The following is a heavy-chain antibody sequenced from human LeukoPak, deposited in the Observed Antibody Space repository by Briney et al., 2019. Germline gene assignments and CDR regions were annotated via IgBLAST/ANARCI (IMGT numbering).Heavy chain of an antibody. J-gene: IGHJ6*03. D-gene: IGHD3-3*01. V-gene: IGHV1-46*01. Sequence: ASVKVSCKASGYTFTTYYMHWARQAPGQGLEWMGIINPSGGSTRYAQKFQGRVTMTEDTSTDTAYMELSSLRSEDMAVYYCARDARATRFLEWLSMDYYYYYYMDVWGRGTTVTVSS. CDR1: GYTFTTYY. CDR2: INPSGGST. CDR3: ARDARATRFLEWLSMDYYYYYYMDV.